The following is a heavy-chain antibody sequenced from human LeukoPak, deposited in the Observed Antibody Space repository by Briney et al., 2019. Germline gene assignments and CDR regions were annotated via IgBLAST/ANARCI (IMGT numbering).Heavy chain of an antibody. Sequence: SVKVSCKASGYTFTSNYMLWVRQAPGQGLEWMGGIIPIFGTANYAQKFQGRVTITADESTSTAYMELSSLRSEDTAVYYCARGERYYYDSSPFDYWGQGTLVTVSS. V-gene: IGHV1-69*13. CDR2: IIPIFGTA. D-gene: IGHD3-22*01. CDR1: GYTFTSNY. CDR3: ARGERYYYDSSPFDY. J-gene: IGHJ4*02.